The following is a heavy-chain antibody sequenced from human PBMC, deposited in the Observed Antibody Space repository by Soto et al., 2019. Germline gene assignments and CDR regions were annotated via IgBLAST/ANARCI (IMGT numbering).Heavy chain of an antibody. Sequence: QVQLVQSGAEVKKPGASVKVSCKASGYTFTSYYMHWVRQAPGQGLEWMGIINPGGGSTSYAQKFQGRVTMTRDTSTSTVYMELSSLRSEDTAVYYCARAAYYYDSSGYPGSPYYFDYWGQGTLVTVSS. CDR2: INPGGGST. V-gene: IGHV1-46*01. CDR3: ARAAYYYDSSGYPGSPYYFDY. CDR1: GYTFTSYY. D-gene: IGHD3-22*01. J-gene: IGHJ4*02.